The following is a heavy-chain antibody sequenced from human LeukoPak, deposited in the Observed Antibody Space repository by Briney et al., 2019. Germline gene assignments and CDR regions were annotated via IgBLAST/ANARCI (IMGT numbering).Heavy chain of an antibody. J-gene: IGHJ4*02. D-gene: IGHD1-1*01. V-gene: IGHV1-46*01. CDR3: ATYLWNPTSPVYYFDY. CDR2: INPSGGST. CDR1: GYTFTSYY. Sequence: GASVKVSCKASGYTFTSYYMHWVRQAPGQGLEWMGIINPSGGSTSYAQKFQGRVTMTRDTSISTAYMELSRLRSDDTAVYYCATYLWNPTSPVYYFDYWGQGTLVTVSS.